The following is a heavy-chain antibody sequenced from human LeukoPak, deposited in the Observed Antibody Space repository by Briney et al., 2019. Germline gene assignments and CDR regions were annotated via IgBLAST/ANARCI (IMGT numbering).Heavy chain of an antibody. Sequence: GGSLRLSCAASGFTFSSYSMNWVRQAPGKGLEWVSYISSSSSTIYYADSVKGRFTISRDNAKNSLYLQMNSLRAEDTAVYYCAREVDYYDSSGYSAWGQGTLVTVSS. J-gene: IGHJ5*02. D-gene: IGHD3-22*01. CDR1: GFTFSSYS. V-gene: IGHV3-48*04. CDR2: ISSSSSTI. CDR3: AREVDYYDSSGYSA.